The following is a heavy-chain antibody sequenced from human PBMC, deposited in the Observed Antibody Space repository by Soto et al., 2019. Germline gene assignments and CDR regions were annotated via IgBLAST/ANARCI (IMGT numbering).Heavy chain of an antibody. CDR2: IAGSGGMT. CDR1: GFTFSSYA. CDR3: AKVNFFDTPGTFDV. Sequence: LRLSCAASGFTFSSYAMTWVRLAPGRGLEWVATIAGSGGMTYYTNSVRGRFTISRDNSKNTVSLQMSSLRAEDTAMYFCAKVNFFDTPGTFDVWGQGTPVTVSS. D-gene: IGHD2-15*01. J-gene: IGHJ3*01. V-gene: IGHV3-23*01.